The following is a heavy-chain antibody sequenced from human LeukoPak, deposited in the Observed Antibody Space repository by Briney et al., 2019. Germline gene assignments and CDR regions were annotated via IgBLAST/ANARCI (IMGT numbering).Heavy chain of an antibody. CDR3: ARGSLAVATYNWFDP. Sequence: SETLSLTCTVSGGSISSYYCSWIRQPPGKGLEWIGYIYYSGSTNYNPSLKSRVTISVDTSKNQFSLKLSSVTAADTAVYYCARGSLAVATYNWFDPWGQGTLVTVSS. D-gene: IGHD6-19*01. CDR2: IYYSGST. V-gene: IGHV4-59*01. CDR1: GGSISSYY. J-gene: IGHJ5*02.